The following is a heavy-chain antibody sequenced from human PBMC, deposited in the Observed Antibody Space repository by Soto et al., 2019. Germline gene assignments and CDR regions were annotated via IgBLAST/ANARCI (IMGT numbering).Heavy chain of an antibody. J-gene: IGHJ4*02. V-gene: IGHV3-33*01. CDR3: ARAGVGATTFYGYFDY. CDR1: GFRFSGFG. Sequence: QVQLVESGGGVVQPGRSLRLSCAASGFRFSGFGMHWVRQAPGKGLEWVAILRYDGSNKYYADSVKGRFTISRDNSQNTMYLQMASLRVEDTAVYYCARAGVGATTFYGYFDYWGQGILVTVSS. CDR2: LRYDGSNK. D-gene: IGHD1-26*01.